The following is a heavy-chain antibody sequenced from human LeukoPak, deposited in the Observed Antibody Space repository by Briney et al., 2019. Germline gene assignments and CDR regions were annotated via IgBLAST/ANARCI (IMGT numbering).Heavy chain of an antibody. J-gene: IGHJ5*02. CDR1: GYSFTSYW. CDR2: IYPGDSDT. D-gene: IGHD2-15*01. CDR3: ARHPRYCSGGSCYSGWFDP. Sequence: GESLKISCKGSGYSFTSYWIGWVRQMPGKGLEWMGIIYPGDSDTRYSPSFQGQVTISADKSISTAYLQWSSLKASDTAMYYCARHPRYCSGGSCYSGWFDPRGQGTLVTVSS. V-gene: IGHV5-51*01.